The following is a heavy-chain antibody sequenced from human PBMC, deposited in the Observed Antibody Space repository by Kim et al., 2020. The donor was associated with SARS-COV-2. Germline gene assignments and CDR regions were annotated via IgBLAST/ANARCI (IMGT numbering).Heavy chain of an antibody. CDR3: ARHYGAYVRGWRYYYCMDV. Sequence: SETLSLTCTVSGGSNSNYYWSWIRQPPGKGLEWIGHIFYSGSTNYNPSLQRRVTISVDTSKNQFSLKLSSVTAADTAVYYCARHYGAYVRGWRYYYCMDVWGKGTTVTVSS. CDR1: GGSNSNYY. J-gene: IGHJ6*03. CDR2: IFYSGST. V-gene: IGHV4-59*08. D-gene: IGHD4-17*01.